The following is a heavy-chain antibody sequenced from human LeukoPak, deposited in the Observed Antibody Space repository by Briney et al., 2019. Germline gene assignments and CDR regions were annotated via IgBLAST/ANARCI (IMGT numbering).Heavy chain of an antibody. V-gene: IGHV3-21*01. J-gene: IGHJ4*02. Sequence: GGSLRLSCAASGFSFNTYNMNWVRLAPGKGLEWVSSISTASIYIYYADSVKGRFTISRDNAKNSLYLQMNSLRVEDTAVYYCAKVAKYYYGSETYYFFEHWGQGTPVTASS. CDR1: GFSFNTYN. CDR2: ISTASIYI. D-gene: IGHD3-10*01. CDR3: AKVAKYYYGSETYYFFEH.